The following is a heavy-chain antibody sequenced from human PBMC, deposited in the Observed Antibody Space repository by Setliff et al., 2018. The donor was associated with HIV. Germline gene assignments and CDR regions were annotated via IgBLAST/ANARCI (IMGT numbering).Heavy chain of an antibody. CDR3: ARDRPPSTVDMLGAFDR. Sequence: PSETLSLTCTVSGGSISSSSYYWGWIRQPPGKGLEWIGSIYYSGSTYYNPSLKSRVTISVDTSKNQFSLNVNSVTAADTAVYYCARDRPPSTVDMLGAFDRWGQGTMVTVSS. V-gene: IGHV4-39*07. J-gene: IGHJ3*02. CDR2: IYYSGST. CDR1: GGSISSSSYY. D-gene: IGHD4-17*01.